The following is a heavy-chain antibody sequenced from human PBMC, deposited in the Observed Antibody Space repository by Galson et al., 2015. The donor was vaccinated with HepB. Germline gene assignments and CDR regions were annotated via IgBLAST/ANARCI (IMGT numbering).Heavy chain of an antibody. CDR2: IIPIFGTA. CDR1: GGTFSSYA. CDR3: ARGRGEDFWSGYYSDYYYYMDV. D-gene: IGHD3-3*01. J-gene: IGHJ6*03. V-gene: IGHV1-69*13. Sequence: SVKVSCKASGGTFSSYAISWVRQAPGQGLEWMGGIIPIFGTANYAQKFQGRVTITADESTSTAYMELSSLRSEDTAVYYCARGRGEDFWSGYYSDYYYYMDVWGKGTTVTVSS.